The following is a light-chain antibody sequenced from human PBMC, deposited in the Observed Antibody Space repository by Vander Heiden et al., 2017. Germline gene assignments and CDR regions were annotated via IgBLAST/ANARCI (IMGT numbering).Light chain of an antibody. CDR3: QQSDSNPWT. Sequence: DIHMTQSPSSLSASVGDRITITCRASQNIAKYLNWYQHKPGKAPKLLMYLASNLQSGVPSRFSGSGSGTDFTLTISSPQPEDFATYYCQQSDSNPWTFGQGTRVEIK. J-gene: IGKJ1*01. CDR1: QNIAKY. CDR2: LAS. V-gene: IGKV1-39*01.